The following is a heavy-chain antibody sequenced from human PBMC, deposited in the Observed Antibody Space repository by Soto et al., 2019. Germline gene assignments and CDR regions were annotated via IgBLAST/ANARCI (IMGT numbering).Heavy chain of an antibody. Sequence: ASVKVSFKASGYTFTSDAMRWVRQAPGQGLEWMGGIIPIFGTANYAQKFQGRVTITADESTSTAYMELSSLRSEDTAVYYCARCNYDILTGYYTHYYYYGMDVWGQGTTVNVSS. J-gene: IGHJ6*02. CDR3: ARCNYDILTGYYTHYYYYGMDV. D-gene: IGHD3-9*01. V-gene: IGHV1-69*01. CDR1: GYTFTSDA. CDR2: IIPIFGTA.